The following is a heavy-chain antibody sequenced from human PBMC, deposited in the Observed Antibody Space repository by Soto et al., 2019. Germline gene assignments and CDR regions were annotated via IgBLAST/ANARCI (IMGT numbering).Heavy chain of an antibody. D-gene: IGHD3-22*01. CDR2: ISWNSGRI. V-gene: IGHV3-9*01. CDR3: VKDARSRMVGVVVPT. J-gene: IGHJ5*02. CDR1: GFTFDDYA. Sequence: VQLVESGGGLVQPGRSLRLSCAASGFTFDDYAMHWVRQVPGEGLEWVSGISWNSGRIAYADSVKGRFTISRDNAKNPFYLQMNTLRAEDTALYCGVKDARSRMVGVVVPTWGQGTLVPLSP.